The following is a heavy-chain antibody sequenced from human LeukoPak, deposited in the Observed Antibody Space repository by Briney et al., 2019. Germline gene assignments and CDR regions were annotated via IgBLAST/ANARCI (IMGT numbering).Heavy chain of an antibody. J-gene: IGHJ4*02. CDR1: GGSISSYY. D-gene: IGHD4-17*01. Sequence: SETLSLTCTVSGGSISSYYWSWIRQPPGKGLEWIGYIYYSGSTNYNPSLKSRVTISVDTSKNQFSLKLSSVTAADTAVYYCARVIRLREIDYWGQGTLVTVSS. V-gene: IGHV4-59*01. CDR3: ARVIRLREIDY. CDR2: IYYSGST.